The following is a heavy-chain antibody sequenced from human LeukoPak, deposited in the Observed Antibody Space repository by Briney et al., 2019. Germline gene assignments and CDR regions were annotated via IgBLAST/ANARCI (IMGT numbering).Heavy chain of an antibody. V-gene: IGHV3-48*04. D-gene: IGHD2-2*01. CDR2: ISSSSSTI. CDR1: GFTFSTYA. Sequence: GGSLRLSCAAYGFTFSTYAMNWVRQAPGKGLECISYISSSSSTIYYADSVKGRFTISRDNAKNSLYLQMNSLRAEDTAVYYCARGGYCSSTSCHAQDYFDYWGQGTLVTVSS. CDR3: ARGGYCSSTSCHAQDYFDY. J-gene: IGHJ4*02.